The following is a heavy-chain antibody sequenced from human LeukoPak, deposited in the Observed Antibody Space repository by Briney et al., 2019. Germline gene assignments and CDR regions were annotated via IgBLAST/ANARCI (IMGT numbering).Heavy chain of an antibody. D-gene: IGHD6-13*01. V-gene: IGHV3-53*01. CDR2: IYSGGST. CDR3: ARVHSSSPVDY. J-gene: IGHJ4*02. Sequence: GGSLRLSCAASGFTVSSNYMSWVRQAPGKGLEWVSVIYSGGSTYYADSVKGRFTISRDNSKNTLYLQMNSLRAEDTAVYYCARVHSSSPVDYWGQGTLVTVSS. CDR1: GFTVSSNY.